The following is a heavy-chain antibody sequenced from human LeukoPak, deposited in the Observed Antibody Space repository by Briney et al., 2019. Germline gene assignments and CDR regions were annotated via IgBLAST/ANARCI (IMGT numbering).Heavy chain of an antibody. V-gene: IGHV3-30*04. Sequence: GGSLRLSCAASGFTFGSYAMHWVRQAPGKGLEWVAVISYDGSNKYYADSVKGRFTISRDNSKNTLYLQMNSLRAEDTAMYYCARDYSGRYYFDYWGQGTLVTVSS. CDR2: ISYDGSNK. D-gene: IGHD4-11*01. J-gene: IGHJ4*02. CDR3: ARDYSGRYYFDY. CDR1: GFTFGSYA.